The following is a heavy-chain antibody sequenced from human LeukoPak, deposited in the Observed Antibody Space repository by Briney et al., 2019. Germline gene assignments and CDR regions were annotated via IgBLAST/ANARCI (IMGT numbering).Heavy chain of an antibody. J-gene: IGHJ5*02. V-gene: IGHV4-39*01. CDR2: IVYSGST. CDR1: GGSISSSSYY. D-gene: IGHD3-9*01. CDR3: ARHFFDWFRMKWFDP. Sequence: IPSETLSLTCTVSGGSISSSSYYWGWIRQPLGKGLEWIGSIVYSGSTYYNPSLKSRVTISADTSENQFSLKLSSVTAADTAVYYCARHFFDWFRMKWFDPWGQGTLVTVSS.